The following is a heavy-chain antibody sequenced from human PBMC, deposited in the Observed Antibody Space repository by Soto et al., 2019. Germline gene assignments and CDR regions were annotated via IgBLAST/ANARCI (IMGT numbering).Heavy chain of an antibody. CDR1: GGSISGSY. D-gene: IGHD6-19*01. CDR3: ARSVAVPGAHIDY. Sequence: ETLSLTCSVSGGSISGSYWSWIRQSPGKGLEWLGYVYYTGSTNYSPSLRSRVSISVDTSKNEFSLRLCSVTAADTAVYFCARSVAVPGAHIDYWGQGTQVTVSS. CDR2: VYYTGST. V-gene: IGHV4-59*01. J-gene: IGHJ4*02.